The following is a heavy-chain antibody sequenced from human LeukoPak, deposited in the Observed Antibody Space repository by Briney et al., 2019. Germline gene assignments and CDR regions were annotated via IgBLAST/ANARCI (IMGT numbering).Heavy chain of an antibody. D-gene: IGHD1-26*01. J-gene: IGHJ5*02. CDR2: ISSNGGST. CDR3: AEDQGGATGAFDP. Sequence: GGSLRLSCAASGFTFSSYAMHWVRQAPGKGLEYVSAISSNGGSTYYANSVKGRFTISRDNSKNTLYLQMGSLRAEDMAVYYCAEDQGGATGAFDPWGQGTLVTVSS. V-gene: IGHV3-64*01. CDR1: GFTFSSYA.